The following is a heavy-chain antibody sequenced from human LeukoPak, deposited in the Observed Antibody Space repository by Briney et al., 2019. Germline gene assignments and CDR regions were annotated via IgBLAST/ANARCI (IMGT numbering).Heavy chain of an antibody. J-gene: IGHJ4*02. D-gene: IGHD2-21*02. CDR1: GITFSSYG. Sequence: PGGSLRLSCAASGITFSSYGMHWVRRAPGKGLEWVAVISYDGSNKYYADSVKGRFTISRDNSRNSVFLQMNSLRPEDTALYHCAKEVDCPSDCLFFHSWGQGTLVTVSS. CDR2: ISYDGSNK. V-gene: IGHV3-30*18. CDR3: AKEVDCPSDCLFFHS.